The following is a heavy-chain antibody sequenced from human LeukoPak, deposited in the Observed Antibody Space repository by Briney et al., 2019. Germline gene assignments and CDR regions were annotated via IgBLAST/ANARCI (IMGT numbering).Heavy chain of an antibody. J-gene: IGHJ6*02. D-gene: IGHD1-14*01. V-gene: IGHV4-59*08. CDR1: GGSISSYY. CDR3: ARHIDREAYYYGMDV. Sequence: SGTLSLTCTVSGGSISSYYWSWIRQPPGKGLEWIGYIYYSGNTNYNPSLKSRVTISVDTSKNQFSLKLSSVTAADTAVYYCARHIDREAYYYGMDVWGQGTTVTVSS. CDR2: IYYSGNT.